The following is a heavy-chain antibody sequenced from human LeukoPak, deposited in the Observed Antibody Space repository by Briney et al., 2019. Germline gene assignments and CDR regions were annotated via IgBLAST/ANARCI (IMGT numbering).Heavy chain of an antibody. CDR3: TTAPTRGWLPYIDY. CDR2: ITADGTE. D-gene: IGHD5-24*01. Sequence: GGSLRLSCAVSGLTFSDAWISWVRQAPGKGLEWVARITADGTEDYAAPVNARFTASRDDSKTTVYLQMNSLTTEDTAVYYCTTAPTRGWLPYIDYWGQGTVVTVSS. CDR1: GLTFSDAW. V-gene: IGHV3-15*01. J-gene: IGHJ4*02.